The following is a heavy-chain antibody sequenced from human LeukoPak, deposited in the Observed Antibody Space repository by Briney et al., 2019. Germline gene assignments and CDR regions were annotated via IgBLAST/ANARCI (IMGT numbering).Heavy chain of an antibody. D-gene: IGHD2-2*02. CDR3: ARGTVVVPAAISPFDF. CDR2: IYTSGNT. CDR1: GGSINSTSYY. V-gene: IGHV4-61*02. J-gene: IGHJ4*02. Sequence: PSETLSPTCTVSGGSINSTSYYWSWIRQPAGKGLEWIGRIYTSGNTNYNPSLKSRVTISVDKSKNQFSLKMSSVTAADTAVYYCARGTVVVPAAISPFDFWGQGTLVIVSS.